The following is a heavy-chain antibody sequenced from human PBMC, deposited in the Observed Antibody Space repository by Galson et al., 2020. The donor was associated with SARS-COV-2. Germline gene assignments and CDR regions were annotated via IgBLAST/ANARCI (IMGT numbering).Heavy chain of an antibody. D-gene: IGHD6-6*01. CDR3: ARDGGIAARPGAFDI. CDR2: ISYDGSNK. J-gene: IGHJ3*02. V-gene: IGHV3-30*04. CDR1: GFTFSSYA. Sequence: QLGESLKISCAASGFTFSSYAMHWVRQAPGKGLEWVAVISYDGSNKYYADSVKGRFTISRDNSKNTLYLQMNSLRAEDTAVYYCARDGGIAARPGAFDIWGQGTMVTVSS.